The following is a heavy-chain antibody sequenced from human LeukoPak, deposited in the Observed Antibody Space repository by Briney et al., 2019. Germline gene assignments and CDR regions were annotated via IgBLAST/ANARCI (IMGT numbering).Heavy chain of an antibody. V-gene: IGHV3-30*03. CDR3: ARDPRGPTTYDSSARDSLDY. Sequence: PGGSLRLSCAASGFTFSSYWMHWVRQAPGKGLEWLAVILYDGSMQYYAESMKGRLTISRDNSRNTVYMQMSSLRTEDTAVYYCARDPRGPTTYDSSARDSLDYWGQGTLVTVSS. J-gene: IGHJ4*02. CDR1: GFTFSSYW. D-gene: IGHD3-22*01. CDR2: ILYDGSMQ.